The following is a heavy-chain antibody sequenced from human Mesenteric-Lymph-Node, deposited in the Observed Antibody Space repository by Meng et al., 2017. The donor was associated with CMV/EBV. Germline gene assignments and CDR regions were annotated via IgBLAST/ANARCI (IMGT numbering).Heavy chain of an antibody. CDR2: ISAYSGHT. D-gene: IGHD3-10*01. V-gene: IGHV1-18*04. CDR1: GYSFTTYS. J-gene: IGHJ5*02. CDR3: ARGMEGEGILWPRFDP. Sequence: ASVKVSCKASGYSFTTYSISWVRQAPGQGLEWMGWISAYSGHTNYAQNLQGRVTMTTDTSTNIAHMELRSLTSDDTAVYYCARGMEGEGILWPRFDPWGQGTLVTVSS.